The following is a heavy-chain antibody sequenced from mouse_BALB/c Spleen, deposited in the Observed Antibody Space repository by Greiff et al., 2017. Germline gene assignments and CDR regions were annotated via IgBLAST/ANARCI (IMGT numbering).Heavy chain of an antibody. CDR2: IDPANGNT. CDR1: GFNIKDSY. V-gene: IGHV14-3*02. J-gene: IGHJ3*01. CDR3: ASAGYFAY. D-gene: IGHD2-2*01. Sequence: EVQLQQSGAELVKPGASVKLSCTASGFNIKDSYMHWVKQRPEQGLEWIGRIDPANGNTKYDPKFQGKATITADTSSNTAYLQLSSLTSEDTAVYYCASAGYFAYWGEGTLVTVSA.